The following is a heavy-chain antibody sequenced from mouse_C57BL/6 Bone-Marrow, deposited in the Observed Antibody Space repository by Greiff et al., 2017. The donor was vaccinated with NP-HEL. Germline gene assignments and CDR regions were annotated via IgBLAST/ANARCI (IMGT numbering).Heavy chain of an antibody. CDR1: GYTFTSYW. CDR2: IDPSDSYT. CDR3: ARKGITTAAY. J-gene: IGHJ2*01. D-gene: IGHD1-1*01. Sequence: QVQLQQPGAELVKPGASVKLSCKASGYTFTSYWMQWVKQRPGQGLEWIGEIDPSDSYTNYTQKFQGKATLTVDTSSSPAYLQLSSLTSEDSAVYYCARKGITTAAYWGQGTTLTVSS. V-gene: IGHV1-50*01.